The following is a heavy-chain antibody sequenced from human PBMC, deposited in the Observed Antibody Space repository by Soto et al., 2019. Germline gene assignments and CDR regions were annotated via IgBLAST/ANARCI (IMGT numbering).Heavy chain of an antibody. CDR2: ISSSSYI. D-gene: IGHD3-9*01. CDR3: AREYYDILTGYYITYYYYGMDV. Sequence: GGSLRLSCAASGFTFSSYSMNWVRQAPGKGLEWVSSISSSSYIYYADSVKGRFTISRDNAKNSLYLQMNSLRAEDTAVYYCAREYYDILTGYYITYYYYGMDVWGQGTTVTVSS. CDR1: GFTFSSYS. J-gene: IGHJ6*02. V-gene: IGHV3-21*01.